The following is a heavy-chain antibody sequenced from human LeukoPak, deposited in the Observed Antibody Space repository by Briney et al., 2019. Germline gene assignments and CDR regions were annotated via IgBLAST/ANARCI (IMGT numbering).Heavy chain of an antibody. D-gene: IGHD2-15*01. J-gene: IGHJ4*02. V-gene: IGHV4-39*01. Sequence: SETLSLTCTVSGGSISSSSYYWGWIRQPPGKGLEWIGRIYYSGSTYYNPSLKSRVTISVDTSKNQFSLKLSSVTAADTAVYYCASRYCSGGSCYRYYFDYWGQGTLVTVSS. CDR1: GGSISSSSYY. CDR3: ASRYCSGGSCYRYYFDY. CDR2: IYYSGST.